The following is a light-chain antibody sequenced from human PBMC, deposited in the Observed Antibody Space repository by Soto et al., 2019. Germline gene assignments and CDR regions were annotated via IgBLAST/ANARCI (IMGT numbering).Light chain of an antibody. J-gene: IGKJ1*01. V-gene: IGKV1-5*03. CDR3: QQYNSYWT. CDR1: QSISSW. CDR2: KAS. Sequence: DIQMTQSPSTLSASVGDRVTITCRASQSISSWLAWYQQKPGKAPKLLIYKASSLESGVPSRFSGSGSGTEFTLTISGLQPDDFETYYCQQYNSYWTFGQGNKVEIQ.